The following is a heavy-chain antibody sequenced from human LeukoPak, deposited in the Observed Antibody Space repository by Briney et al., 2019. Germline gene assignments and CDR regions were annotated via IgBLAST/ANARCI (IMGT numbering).Heavy chain of an antibody. CDR1: GFTFSSYS. CDR2: ISSSSSTI. D-gene: IGHD5-24*01. V-gene: IGHV3-48*04. CDR3: AREDGYMDV. J-gene: IGHJ6*03. Sequence: EGSLRLSCAASGFTFSSYSMNWVRQAPGKGLEWVSYISSSSSTIYYADSVKGRFTISRDNAKNSLYLQMNSLRAEDTAVYYCAREDGYMDVWGKGTTVTVSS.